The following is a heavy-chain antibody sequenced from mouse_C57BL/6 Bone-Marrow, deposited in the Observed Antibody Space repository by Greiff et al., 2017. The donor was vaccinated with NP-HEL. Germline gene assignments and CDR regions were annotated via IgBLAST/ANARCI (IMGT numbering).Heavy chain of an antibody. CDR3: AREEGYSAFAY. Sequence: QVQLQQPGAELVKPGASVKLSCKASGYTFTSYWMHWVKQRPGQGLEWIGMIHPNSGSTNYNEKFKSKATLTVDKSSSTAYMQLSSLTSEDSAVYCCAREEGYSAFAYWGQGTLVTVSA. D-gene: IGHD2-12*01. V-gene: IGHV1-64*01. J-gene: IGHJ3*01. CDR2: IHPNSGST. CDR1: GYTFTSYW.